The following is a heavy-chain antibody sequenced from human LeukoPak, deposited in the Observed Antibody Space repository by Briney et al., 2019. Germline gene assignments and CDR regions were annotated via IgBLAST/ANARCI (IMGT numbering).Heavy chain of an antibody. CDR2: IIPILGIA. V-gene: IGHV1-69*04. J-gene: IGHJ4*02. CDR1: GYTFTRYD. D-gene: IGHD3-22*01. Sequence: GASVTVSCKASGYTFTRYDINWVRQAPGQGLEWMGRIIPILGIANYAQKFQGRVTITADKSTSTAYMELSSLRSEDTAVYYCARDLPRSITMIVGLDYWGQGTLVTVSS. CDR3: ARDLPRSITMIVGLDY.